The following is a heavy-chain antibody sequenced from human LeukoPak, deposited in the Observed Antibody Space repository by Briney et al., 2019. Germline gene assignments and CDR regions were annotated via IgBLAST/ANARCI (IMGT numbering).Heavy chain of an antibody. V-gene: IGHV4-59*01. CDR2: IYYSGST. CDR1: GGSISSYY. D-gene: IGHD4-17*01. Sequence: SETLSLTCTVSGGSISSYYWSWIRQPPGKGLEWIGYIYYSGSTNYNPSLKSRVTISVDTSKNQFSLKLSSVTAADTAVYYRARGYGDLLHNYYYYYYMDVWGKGTTVTVSS. J-gene: IGHJ6*03. CDR3: ARGYGDLLHNYYYYYYMDV.